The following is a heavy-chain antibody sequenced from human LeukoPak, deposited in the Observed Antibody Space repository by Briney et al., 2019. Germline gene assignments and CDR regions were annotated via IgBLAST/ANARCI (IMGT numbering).Heavy chain of an antibody. J-gene: IGHJ4*02. CDR1: GGTFSSYA. V-gene: IGHV1-69*05. CDR2: IIPIFGTA. D-gene: IGHD3-22*01. Sequence: SVKVSCKASGGTFSSYAISWVRQAPGQGLEWMGGIIPIFGTANYAQKFQGRVTIITDESTSTAYMELSSLRSEDTAVYYCARERSYYYDSSGPFDYWGQGTLVTVSS. CDR3: ARERSYYYDSSGPFDY.